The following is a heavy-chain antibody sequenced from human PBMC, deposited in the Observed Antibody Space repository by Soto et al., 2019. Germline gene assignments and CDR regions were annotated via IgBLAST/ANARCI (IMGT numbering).Heavy chain of an antibody. V-gene: IGHV3-23*01. Sequence: GGSLRLSCAASGFTFSSYAMSWVRQAPGKGLEWVSAISGSGGSTYYADTVKGRFTISRDNSKNTLYLQMNSLRAEDAAVYYFAKSPGGVIIKPASAFDYWGQGTLVTVSS. CDR2: ISGSGGST. D-gene: IGHD3-16*02. J-gene: IGHJ4*02. CDR3: AKSPGGVIIKPASAFDY. CDR1: GFTFSSYA.